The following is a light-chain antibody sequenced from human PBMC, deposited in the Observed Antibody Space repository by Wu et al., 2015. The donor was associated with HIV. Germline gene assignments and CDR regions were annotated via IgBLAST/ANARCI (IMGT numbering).Light chain of an antibody. CDR1: QGISSY. CDR2: AAS. J-gene: IGKJ4*01. V-gene: IGKV1-8*01. CDR3: QQYYSYPELT. Sequence: IQMTQSPSSLSASTGDRVTITCRASQGISSYLAWYQQKPGKAPKLLIYAASTLQGGVPSRFSGSGSGTDFTLTISCLQSEDFATYYCQQYYSYPELTFGGGTKVEIK.